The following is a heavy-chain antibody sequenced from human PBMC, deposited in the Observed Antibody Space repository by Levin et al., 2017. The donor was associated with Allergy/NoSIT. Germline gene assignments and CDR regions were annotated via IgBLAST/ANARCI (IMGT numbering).Heavy chain of an antibody. CDR2: IRYTGTT. J-gene: IGHJ4*02. V-gene: IGHV4-59*08. Sequence: SETLSLTCTVSGGSISGNYWTWIRQPPGKGLEWIGHIRYTGTTSYNPSLESRTTISVDTTNNQVSLNLRSVTAADTAVYYCARGRSGCYVVFEYWGQGILVTVSA. CDR1: GGSISGNY. CDR3: ARGRSGCYVVFEY. D-gene: IGHD6-19*01.